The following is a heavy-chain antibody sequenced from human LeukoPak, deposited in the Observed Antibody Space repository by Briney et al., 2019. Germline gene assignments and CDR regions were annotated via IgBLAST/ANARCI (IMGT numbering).Heavy chain of an antibody. V-gene: IGHV4-34*01. D-gene: IGHD3-16*02. J-gene: IGHJ4*02. CDR3: ARGGRYDYVWGSYRPPISFDY. CDR1: GGSFSGYY. CDR2: INHSGST. Sequence: KPSETLSLTCAVYGGSFSGYYWSWIRQPPGKGLEWIGEINHSGSTNYNPSLKSRVTISVDTSKNQFSLKLSSVTAADTAVYYCARGGRYDYVWGSYRPPISFDYWGQGTLVTVSS.